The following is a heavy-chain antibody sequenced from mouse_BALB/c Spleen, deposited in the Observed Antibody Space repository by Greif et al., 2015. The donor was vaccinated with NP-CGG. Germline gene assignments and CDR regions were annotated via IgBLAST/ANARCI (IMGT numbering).Heavy chain of an antibody. CDR1: GFNIKDYY. D-gene: IGHD1-1*01. V-gene: IGHV14-1*02. CDR2: IDPENGNT. CDR3: TPYYYGSSYEAWLAY. J-gene: IGHJ3*01. Sequence: EVKVVESGAELVRPGALVKLSCKASGFNIKDYYMHWVKQRPEQGLEWIGWIDPENGNTIYDPKFQGKASITADTSSNTAYLQLSSLTSEDTAVYYCTPYYYGSSYEAWLAYWGQGTLVTVSA.